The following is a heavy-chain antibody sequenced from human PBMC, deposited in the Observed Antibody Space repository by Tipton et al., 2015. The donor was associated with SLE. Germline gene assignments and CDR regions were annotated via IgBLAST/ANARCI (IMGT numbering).Heavy chain of an antibody. CDR1: GGSISSYY. CDR3: ARLGKEDSSGWYPFDY. D-gene: IGHD6-19*01. J-gene: IGHJ4*02. CDR2: IYYSGST. Sequence: TLSLTCTVSGGSISSYYWGWIRQPPGKGLEWIGSIYYSGSTYYNPSLKSRVTISVDTSKNQFSLKLSSVTAADTAVYYCARLGKEDSSGWYPFDYWGQGTLVPVSS. V-gene: IGHV4-39*01.